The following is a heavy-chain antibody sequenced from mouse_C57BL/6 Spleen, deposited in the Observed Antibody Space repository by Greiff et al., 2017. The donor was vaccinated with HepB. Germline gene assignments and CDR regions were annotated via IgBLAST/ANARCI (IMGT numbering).Heavy chain of an antibody. V-gene: IGHV5-16*01. J-gene: IGHJ2*01. Sequence: EVKLVESEGGLVQPGSSMKLSCTASGFTFSDYYMAWVRQVPEKGLEWVANINYDGSSTYYLDSLKSRFIISRDNAKNILYLQMSSLKSEDTATYYCARDGPNDYFDYWGQGTTLTVSS. CDR3: ARDGPNDYFDY. D-gene: IGHD4-1*01. CDR2: INYDGSST. CDR1: GFTFSDYY.